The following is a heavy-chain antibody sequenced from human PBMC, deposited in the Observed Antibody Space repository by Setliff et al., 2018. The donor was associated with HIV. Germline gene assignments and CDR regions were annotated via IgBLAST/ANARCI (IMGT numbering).Heavy chain of an antibody. Sequence: LSLTCAVSNGSISRSSYYWGWIRQPPGKGREWVGSIYYSGSTYYSPSLKRRVTISVDTSKRQFFLHLTSVTAADTAAYFSASTDNTGYKIDYWGQGALVTVSS. CDR2: IYYSGST. CDR3: ASTDNTGYKIDY. CDR1: NGSISRSSYY. V-gene: IGHV4-39*01. D-gene: IGHD3-10*01. J-gene: IGHJ4*01.